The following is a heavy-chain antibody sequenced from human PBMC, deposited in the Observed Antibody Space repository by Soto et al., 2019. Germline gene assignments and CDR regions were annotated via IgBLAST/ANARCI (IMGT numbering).Heavy chain of an antibody. V-gene: IGHV1-69*13. D-gene: IGHD3-3*01. CDR1: GGSFGKSA. Sequence: SVKVSCKASGGSFGKSAINWVRQTPGQGLEWLGGFIPVYRTLNYAQKFQGRVTITADESTGTAYMTLSSLASDDTAVYYCATGVIWIGYFTVDAWGQGTRVTVSS. CDR3: ATGVIWIGYFTVDA. CDR2: FIPVYRTL. J-gene: IGHJ5*02.